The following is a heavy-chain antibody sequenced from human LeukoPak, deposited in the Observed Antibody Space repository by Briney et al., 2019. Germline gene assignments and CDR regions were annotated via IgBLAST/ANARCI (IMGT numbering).Heavy chain of an antibody. CDR1: GFTFSTYG. CDR2: IWYDGSNK. Sequence: GRSLRLSCEASGFTFSTYGMHWVRQAPGKGLEWVAVIWYDGSNKNYADSVKGRFTISRDNSKNTLYLQMNSLRAEDTAMYYCAKDWSMIGDYYGMDVWGQGTTVTVSS. J-gene: IGHJ6*02. V-gene: IGHV3-33*06. D-gene: IGHD3-22*01. CDR3: AKDWSMIGDYYGMDV.